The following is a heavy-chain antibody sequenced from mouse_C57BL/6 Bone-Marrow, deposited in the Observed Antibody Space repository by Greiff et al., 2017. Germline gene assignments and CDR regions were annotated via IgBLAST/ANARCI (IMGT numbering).Heavy chain of an antibody. J-gene: IGHJ2*01. V-gene: IGHV1-55*01. D-gene: IGHD4-1*01. CDR1: GYTFTSYW. Sequence: VKLQESGAELVKPGASVKMSCKASGYTFTSYWITWVKQRPGQGLEWIGDIYPGSGSTNYNEKFKSKATLTVDTSSSTAYMQLSSLTSEDSAVYYCARSGYYCDYGGQGTTLTVSS. CDR3: ARSGYYCDY. CDR2: IYPGSGST.